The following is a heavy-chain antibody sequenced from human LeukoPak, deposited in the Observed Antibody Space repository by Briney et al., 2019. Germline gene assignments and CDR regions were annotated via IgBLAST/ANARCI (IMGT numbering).Heavy chain of an antibody. Sequence: PGGSLRLSCAASGFTFSSYSMNWVRQAPGEGLEWVSSISSSSSYIYYADSVKGRFTISRDNAKNSLYLQMNSLRAEDTAVYYCASLPGRYCSSTSCWEKSDYWGQGTLVTVSS. J-gene: IGHJ4*02. CDR3: ASLPGRYCSSTSCWEKSDY. D-gene: IGHD2-2*01. CDR1: GFTFSSYS. V-gene: IGHV3-21*01. CDR2: ISSSSSYI.